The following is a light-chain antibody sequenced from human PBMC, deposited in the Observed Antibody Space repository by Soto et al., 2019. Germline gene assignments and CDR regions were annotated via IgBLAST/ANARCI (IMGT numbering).Light chain of an antibody. CDR3: QQYGSSPPT. CDR1: QSVSSSY. J-gene: IGKJ1*01. V-gene: IGKV3-20*01. CDR2: GAS. Sequence: EIVLTQSPGPVSLSPGARATLSCSASQSVSSSYLAWYQQKPGQTPRLLIYGASSRATGIPDRFSGSGSGTDFTLTISRLEPEDFAVYYCQQYGSSPPTFGQGTKVDIK.